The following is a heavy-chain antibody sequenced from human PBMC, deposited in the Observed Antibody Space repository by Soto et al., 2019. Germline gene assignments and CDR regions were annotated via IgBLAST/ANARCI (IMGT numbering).Heavy chain of an antibody. V-gene: IGHV1-18*01. CDR3: ARDPEDIVVVPAAIGWFDP. D-gene: IGHD2-2*01. CDR1: GYTFTSYG. J-gene: IGHJ5*02. CDR2: ISAYNGNT. Sequence: ASVKVSCKASGYTFTSYGISWVRQAPGQGLEWMGWISAYNGNTNYAQKLQGRVTMTTDTSTSTAYMELRSLRSDDTAVYYCARDPEDIVVVPAAIGWFDPWGQGTLVTVSS.